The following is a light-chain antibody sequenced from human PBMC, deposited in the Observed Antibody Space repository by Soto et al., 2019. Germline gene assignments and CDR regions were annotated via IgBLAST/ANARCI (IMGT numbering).Light chain of an antibody. Sequence: QSVLTRPPSVSGAPGQRVTISCTGSSSNIGAGYDVHWYQQLPGTAPKLLIYVNSNRPSGVPDRFSGSKSGTSASLAITGLQAEDEADYYCQSYDISLSDSVFGGGTKLTVL. J-gene: IGLJ2*01. CDR2: VNS. CDR3: QSYDISLSDSV. V-gene: IGLV1-40*01. CDR1: SSNIGAGYD.